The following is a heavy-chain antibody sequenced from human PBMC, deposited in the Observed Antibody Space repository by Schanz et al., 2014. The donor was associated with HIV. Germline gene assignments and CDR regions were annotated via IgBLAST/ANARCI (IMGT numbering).Heavy chain of an antibody. V-gene: IGHV3-23*04. Sequence: EVQLVESGEALVQPGGSLRISCAASGFSFTTYALHWVRQAPGKGLEWVSRISDSGGSTYYADSVKGRFTISRDNSKNTLYLQMNSLRAEDTAVYYCATAAVTDYSDNWGQGTTVTVSS. CDR2: ISDSGGST. CDR1: GFSFTTYA. J-gene: IGHJ4*03. CDR3: ATAAVTDYSDN. D-gene: IGHD4-17*01.